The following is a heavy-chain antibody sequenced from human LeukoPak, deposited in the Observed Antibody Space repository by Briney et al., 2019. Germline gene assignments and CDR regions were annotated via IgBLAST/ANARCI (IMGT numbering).Heavy chain of an antibody. CDR3: ASSDWAAEYFQH. V-gene: IGHV3-53*01. J-gene: IGHJ1*01. CDR2: IYSGGST. D-gene: IGHD3-9*01. Sequence: PGGSLRLSCAASGFTVSSNYMSWVRQAPGKGLEWVSVIYSGGSTYYADSVKGRFTISRDNSKNTLYLQMNSLRAEDTAVYYCASSDWAAEYFQHWGQGTLVTVSS. CDR1: GFTVSSNY.